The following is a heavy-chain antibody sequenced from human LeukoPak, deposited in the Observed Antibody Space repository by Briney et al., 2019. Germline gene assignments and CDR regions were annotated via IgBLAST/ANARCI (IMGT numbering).Heavy chain of an antibody. CDR3: ARGGRLGKTFDY. CDR2: IYSSGST. V-gene: IGHV4-4*07. D-gene: IGHD3-16*01. J-gene: IGHJ4*02. Sequence: PSETLSLTCIVSGGSISDHYWSWIRQPAGKGLEWIGRIYSSGSTNYNPSLKSRVSMSVDTSENQFSLRLSSVTAADKAVYYCARGGRLGKTFDYWGREPLVTVPS. CDR1: GGSISDHY.